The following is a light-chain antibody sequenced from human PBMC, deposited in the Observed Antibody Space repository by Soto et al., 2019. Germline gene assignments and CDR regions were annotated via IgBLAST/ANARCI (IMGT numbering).Light chain of an antibody. Sequence: EIVLTQSPATLSLSPGERSTLPCRASQSVTTFLAWYQQKPGQAPRLLIYGASSRATGIPDRFSGSGSGTDFTLTISRLEPEDFAVYYCQQYGSSWTFGQGTKVDIK. CDR1: QSVTTF. J-gene: IGKJ1*01. V-gene: IGKV3-20*01. CDR3: QQYGSSWT. CDR2: GAS.